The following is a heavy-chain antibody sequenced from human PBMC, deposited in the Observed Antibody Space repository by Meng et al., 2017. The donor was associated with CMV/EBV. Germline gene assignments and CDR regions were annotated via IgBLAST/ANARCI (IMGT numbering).Heavy chain of an antibody. D-gene: IGHD3-22*01. Sequence: GESLKISCAASGFTFSSYEMNWVRKAPGRGLERVSYISSSGSTIYYADSVKGRFTISRDNAKNSLYLQMNSLRAEDTAVYYCAREIGYYDSSGYIDYWGQGTLVTVSS. J-gene: IGHJ4*02. CDR1: GFTFSSYE. CDR2: ISSSGSTI. CDR3: AREIGYYDSSGYIDY. V-gene: IGHV3-48*03.